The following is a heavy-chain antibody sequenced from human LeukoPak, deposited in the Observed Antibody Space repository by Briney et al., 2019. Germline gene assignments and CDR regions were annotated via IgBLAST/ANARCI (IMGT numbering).Heavy chain of an antibody. J-gene: IGHJ4*02. Sequence: ASVKVSCKASGGTFSSYAISWVRQAPGQGLEWMGGIIPIFGTANYAQKFQGRVTITADESTSTAYMELSSLRSEDTAVYYCASHLRYQGLNYGGNDWGQGTLVTVSS. V-gene: IGHV1-69*13. D-gene: IGHD4-23*01. CDR1: GGTFSSYA. CDR3: ASHLRYQGLNYGGND. CDR2: IIPIFGTA.